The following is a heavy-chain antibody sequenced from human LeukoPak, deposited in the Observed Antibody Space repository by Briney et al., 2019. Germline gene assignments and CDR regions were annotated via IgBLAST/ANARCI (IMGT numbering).Heavy chain of an antibody. CDR3: AKDKGSGDYGDYDYGMDV. CDR1: GFTFSSYG. Sequence: AGGSLRLSCAASGFTFSSYGMHWVRQAPGKGLEWVAVISYDGSNKYYADSVKGRFTISRDNSKNTLYLQMNSLRAEDTAVYYCAKDKGSGDYGDYDYGMDVWGQGTTVTVSS. CDR2: ISYDGSNK. V-gene: IGHV3-30*18. J-gene: IGHJ6*02. D-gene: IGHD4-17*01.